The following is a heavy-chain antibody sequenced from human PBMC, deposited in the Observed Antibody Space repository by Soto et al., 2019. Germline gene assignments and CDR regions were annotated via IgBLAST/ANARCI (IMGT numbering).Heavy chain of an antibody. V-gene: IGHV2-5*02. CDR3: AHRATMTIFGLIIDNGIWFDP. Sequence: QINLIESGPTLVKPTQTLTLTCTFSGFSLSTSGAAVGWVRQPPGRALEWLALIYWDGDKRYNASLGNRLTIHNDTSMNHVVLTLTNVDPADTATYYCAHRATMTIFGLIIDNGIWFDPWGQGTRVIVSS. CDR2: IYWDGDK. J-gene: IGHJ5*02. D-gene: IGHD3-3*01. CDR1: GFSLSTSGAA.